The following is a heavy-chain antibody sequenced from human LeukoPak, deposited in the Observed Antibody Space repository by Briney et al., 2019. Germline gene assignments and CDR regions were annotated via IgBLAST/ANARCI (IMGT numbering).Heavy chain of an antibody. D-gene: IGHD6-13*01. CDR2: IGSSSSYI. V-gene: IGHV3-21*01. CDR1: GFTFSIYS. Sequence: GGSLRLSCAASGFTFSIYSMSWVRQAPGKGLEWVSSIGSSSSYIYYADSVKGRFTISRDNARNSLYLQMNSLRAEDTAVYYCARGRRAAGNYYYYYMDVWGKGTTVTVSS. J-gene: IGHJ6*03. CDR3: ARGRRAAGNYYYYYMDV.